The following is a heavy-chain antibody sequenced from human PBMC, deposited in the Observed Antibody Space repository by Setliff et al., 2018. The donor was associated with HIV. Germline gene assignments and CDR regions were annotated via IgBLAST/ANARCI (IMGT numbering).Heavy chain of an antibody. CDR3: ARVRITMIMMLNYFDY. CDR2: IYTTGST. J-gene: IGHJ4*02. V-gene: IGHV4-4*09. CDR1: GDSISNYY. Sequence: PSETLSLTCTVSGDSISNYYWSWVRQPPGKGLEWIGYIYTTGSTNYNPSLKSRVTMSVDTSKNRFSLRLTSVTAADTAVYFCARVRITMIMMLNYFDYWGQGTLVTVSS. D-gene: IGHD3-22*01.